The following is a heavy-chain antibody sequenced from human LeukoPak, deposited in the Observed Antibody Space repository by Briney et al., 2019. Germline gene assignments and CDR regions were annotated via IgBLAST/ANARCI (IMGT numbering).Heavy chain of an antibody. V-gene: IGHV3-23*01. Sequence: PGGSLRLSCVAYGFTFSNYAMSWVRQAPGKGLGWDSVISISGGSTYYTDSVKGRFTLSRDNSKNTLYVLMNSLRDEETAVYYCARDGCSSTSCYFGLESYYYYGMDVWGQGTTVTVSS. CDR1: GFTFSNYA. CDR2: ISISGGST. J-gene: IGHJ6*02. CDR3: ARDGCSSTSCYFGLESYYYYGMDV. D-gene: IGHD2-2*01.